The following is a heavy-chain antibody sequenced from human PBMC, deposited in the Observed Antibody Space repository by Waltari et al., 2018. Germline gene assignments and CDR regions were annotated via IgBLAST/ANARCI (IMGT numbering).Heavy chain of an antibody. J-gene: IGHJ4*02. Sequence: QVQLVQSGAEVKKPGSSVKVSCKASGGTFSSYAISWVRQAPGQGLEWMGRIIPIFGTANYAQKFQGRVTITADKSTSTAYMELSSLRSEDTAVYYCASWHYGSGSYLGLYYFDYWGQGTLVTVSS. CDR1: GGTFSSYA. CDR2: IIPIFGTA. CDR3: ASWHYGSGSYLGLYYFDY. V-gene: IGHV1-69*08. D-gene: IGHD3-10*01.